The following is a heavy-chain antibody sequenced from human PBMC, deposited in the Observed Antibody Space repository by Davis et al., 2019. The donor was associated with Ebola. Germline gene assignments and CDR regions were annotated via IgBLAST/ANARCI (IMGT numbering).Heavy chain of an antibody. CDR2: INAGNGNT. CDR3: ARDEFDY. CDR1: GFTFTNCV. Sequence: ASVKVSCKTSGFTFTNCVLQWVRQAPGQRPEWMGWINAGNGNTEYSQKFQGRVTITRDTSASTVYMELSSLRSEDTAVYYCARDEFDYWGQGTLVTVSS. V-gene: IGHV1-3*01. J-gene: IGHJ4*02.